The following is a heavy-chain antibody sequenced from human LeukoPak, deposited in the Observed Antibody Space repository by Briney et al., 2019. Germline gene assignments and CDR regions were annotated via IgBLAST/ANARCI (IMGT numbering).Heavy chain of an antibody. D-gene: IGHD2-2*01. Sequence: SQTLSLTCTVSGGSISSGGYYWSWIRQHPGKGLEWIGYIYYSGSTYYNPSLKSRVTISVDTSKNQFSLKLSSVTAADTAVYYCARLNRYCSSTSCPGWASYNWFDPWGQGTLVTVSS. V-gene: IGHV4-31*03. CDR2: IYYSGST. CDR1: GGSISSGGYY. CDR3: ARLNRYCSSTSCPGWASYNWFDP. J-gene: IGHJ5*02.